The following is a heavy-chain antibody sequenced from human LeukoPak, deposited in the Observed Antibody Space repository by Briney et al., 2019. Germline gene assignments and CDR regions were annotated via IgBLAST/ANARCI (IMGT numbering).Heavy chain of an antibody. CDR2: ISDDGNNK. D-gene: IGHD1-7*01. CDR3: ARDIRTTYFDY. Sequence: PGRSLRLSCAAPGFTFSTYAIHWVRQVPGKGLEWVAVISDDGNNKYYTDSVKGRFTISRDNSKNTLYLQVNSLRPGDTAVYYCARDIRTTYFDYWGQGALVTVSS. J-gene: IGHJ4*02. CDR1: GFTFSTYA. V-gene: IGHV3-30-3*01.